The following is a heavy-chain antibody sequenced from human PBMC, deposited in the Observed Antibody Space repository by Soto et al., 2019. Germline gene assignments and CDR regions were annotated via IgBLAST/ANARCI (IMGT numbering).Heavy chain of an antibody. D-gene: IGHD3-16*01. CDR2: INSNTGDT. CDR1: GYTFTGYY. CDR3: ARTLGGAEYLQC. Sequence: QVQLVQSGAEVKKPGASVTVSCKASGYTFTGYYIYWVRQAPGQGLEWMGRINSNTGDTRYAQRFQGKVTITSDTPINTAYMELRSLKSNDTAVYYCARTLGGAEYLQCWGQGTLVTVSS. V-gene: IGHV1-2*06. J-gene: IGHJ1*01.